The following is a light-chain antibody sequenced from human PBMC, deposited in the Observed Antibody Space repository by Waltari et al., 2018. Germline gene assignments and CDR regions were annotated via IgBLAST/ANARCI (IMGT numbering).Light chain of an antibody. J-gene: IGLJ3*02. CDR1: SSDVGGYNY. Sequence: QSALTPTASVSGTPGQSITIPCTGTSSDVGGYNYVLWYQHHPGKAPKLMIFDVSNRPSGVSNRFSGSKSGNTASLTISGLQAEDEADYYCSSYISSSTLEVFGGGTRLTVL. CDR3: SSYISSSTLEV. V-gene: IGLV2-14*03. CDR2: DVS.